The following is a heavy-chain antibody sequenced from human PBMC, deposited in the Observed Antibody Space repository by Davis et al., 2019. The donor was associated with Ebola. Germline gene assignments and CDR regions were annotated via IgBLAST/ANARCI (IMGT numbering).Heavy chain of an antibody. Sequence: GESLKISCAASGFTFSDYYMSWIRQAPGKGLEWVSYISSSGSTIYYADSVKGRFTISRDNAKHSLYLQMNSLRAEDTAVYYCAREWSSPRSYYYYGMDVWGQGTTVTVSS. CDR3: AREWSSPRSYYYYGMDV. V-gene: IGHV3-11*01. J-gene: IGHJ6*02. CDR1: GFTFSDYY. CDR2: ISSSGSTI. D-gene: IGHD6-13*01.